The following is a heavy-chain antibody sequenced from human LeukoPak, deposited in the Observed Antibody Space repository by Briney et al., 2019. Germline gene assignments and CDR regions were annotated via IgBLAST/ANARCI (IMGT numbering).Heavy chain of an antibody. Sequence: GGSLRLSCAASGFPLSIYAMRWVPQASGKGLEGVSAKSSLGPGTFYADSAGDRYTFSRGNSKNTLYRKLNSVIVEDPGMNDCARAPVTSCRGVYCYPFDYWGQGTLVTVSS. CDR1: GFPLSIYA. CDR3: ARAPVTSCRGVYCYPFDY. V-gene: IGHV3-23*01. J-gene: IGHJ4*02. D-gene: IGHD2-21*01. CDR2: KSSLGPGT.